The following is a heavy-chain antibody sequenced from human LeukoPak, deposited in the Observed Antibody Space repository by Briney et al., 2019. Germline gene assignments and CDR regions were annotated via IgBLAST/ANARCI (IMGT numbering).Heavy chain of an antibody. V-gene: IGHV3-66*01. D-gene: IGHD3-22*01. CDR2: IYSGGST. CDR3: ARDYYDSSGYSFAYFDY. CDR1: GFTVSSNY. Sequence: GGSLRLSCAASGFTVSSNYMSWVRQAPGKGLEWVSVIYSGGSTYYADSVKGRFTISRDNSKNTLYLQMNSLRAEDTAVYYCARDYYDSSGYSFAYFDYWGPGTLVTVSS. J-gene: IGHJ4*02.